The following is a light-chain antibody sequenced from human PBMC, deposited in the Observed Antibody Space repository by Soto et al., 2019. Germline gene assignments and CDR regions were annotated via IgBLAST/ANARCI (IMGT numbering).Light chain of an antibody. CDR2: DTS. V-gene: IGKV3-11*01. Sequence: EIVMTQSPATLSLSPGERATLSCRASQSISSYLAWYQHKPGQAPRLLIYDTSNMATGIPARFSGSGSGTDFSLTISSLEPEDFAVYYCQQRRNWPLTFGGGTKVEIK. CDR3: QQRRNWPLT. J-gene: IGKJ4*01. CDR1: QSISSY.